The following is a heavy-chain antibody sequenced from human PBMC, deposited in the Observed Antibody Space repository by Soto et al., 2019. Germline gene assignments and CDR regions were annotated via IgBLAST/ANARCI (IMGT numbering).Heavy chain of an antibody. Sequence: EVQLVESGGGLVQPGRSLRLSCAASGFTFDDYAMHWVRQAPGKGLEWVSGINWNSGRIGYADSVKGRFTISRDNAKNSLYLQMSSLSSEDKALYYCAASSGWFVHLDKWGQATVVTVSS. V-gene: IGHV3-9*01. CDR1: GFTFDDYA. CDR2: INWNSGRI. D-gene: IGHD6-19*01. J-gene: IGHJ4*02. CDR3: AASSGWFVHLDK.